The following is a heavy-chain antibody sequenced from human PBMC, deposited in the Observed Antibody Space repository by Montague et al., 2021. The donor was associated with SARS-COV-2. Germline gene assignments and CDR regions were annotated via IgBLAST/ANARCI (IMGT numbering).Heavy chain of an antibody. J-gene: IGHJ6*02. CDR3: AKDTATIRIAVALMDV. CDR2: MSGSGVIR. Sequence: SLRLSCAASGFIFSNYAMTWVRQAPEKWLEWFSTMSGSGVIRYYADSVKGRFTISRDSSKNTLYLQMNSLRVEDTAVYYCAKDTATIRIAVALMDVWGQGTTVTVSS. CDR1: GFIFSNYA. D-gene: IGHD6-19*01. V-gene: IGHV3-23*01.